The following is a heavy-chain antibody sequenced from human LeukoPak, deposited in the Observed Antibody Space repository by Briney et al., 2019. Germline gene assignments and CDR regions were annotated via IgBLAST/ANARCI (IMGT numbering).Heavy chain of an antibody. J-gene: IGHJ1*01. D-gene: IGHD3-3*01. CDR1: GGSLSGYY. CDR3: ASYYDFWSGRGYFQH. Sequence: SETLSLTCAVYGGSLSGYYWSWIRQPPGKGLEWIGEINHSGSTNYNPSLKSRVTISVDTSKNQFSLKLSSVTAADTAVYYCASYYDFWSGRGYFQHWGQGTLVTVSS. CDR2: INHSGST. V-gene: IGHV4-34*01.